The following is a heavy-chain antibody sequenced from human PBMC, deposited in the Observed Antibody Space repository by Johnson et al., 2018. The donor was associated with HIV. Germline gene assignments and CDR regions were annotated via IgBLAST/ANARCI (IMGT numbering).Heavy chain of an antibody. D-gene: IGHD4-11*01. CDR3: ARETRDDACDI. Sequence: VQLVESGGGLVQPGGSLRVSCAASGFTLSSYWMSWVRQAPGKGLEWVANIKQDGSEKYYVDSVKGRFTISRDNAKNSLYLQMNNLRAEDTAMYYCARETRDDACDIWGRGTMVTVSS. CDR1: GFTLSSYW. J-gene: IGHJ3*02. CDR2: IKQDGSEK. V-gene: IGHV3-7*05.